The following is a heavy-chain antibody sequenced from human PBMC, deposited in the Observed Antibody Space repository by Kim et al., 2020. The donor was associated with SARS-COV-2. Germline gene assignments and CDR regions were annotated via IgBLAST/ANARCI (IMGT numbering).Heavy chain of an antibody. CDR2: ISPNSGDT. CDR1: GYSFDDYY. D-gene: IGHD3-22*01. CDR3: ARDPAVSALCEVVIGGWFDP. V-gene: IGHV1-2*02. J-gene: IGHJ5*02. Sequence: ASVKVSCKASGYSFDDYYINWVRQAPGQGLEWMGWISPNSGDTNYAQRFPGRVTMTRDTSISTAYMDLSRLRSDDTAVYYCARDPAVSALCEVVIGGWFDPWGQGTLVTVSS.